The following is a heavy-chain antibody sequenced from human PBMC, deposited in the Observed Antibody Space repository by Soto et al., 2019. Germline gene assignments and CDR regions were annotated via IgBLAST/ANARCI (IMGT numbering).Heavy chain of an antibody. J-gene: IGHJ3*02. Sequence: QLQLQESGPGLVKPSETLSLTCTVSGGSISSSSYYWGWIRQPPGKGLEWIGSIYYSGSTYYNPSLKSRVTISVDTSKNQFSLKLSSVTAADTAVYYCARHWFGSGLFDAFDIWGQGTMVTVSS. CDR3: ARHWFGSGLFDAFDI. D-gene: IGHD3-10*01. CDR2: IYYSGST. CDR1: GGSISSSSYY. V-gene: IGHV4-39*01.